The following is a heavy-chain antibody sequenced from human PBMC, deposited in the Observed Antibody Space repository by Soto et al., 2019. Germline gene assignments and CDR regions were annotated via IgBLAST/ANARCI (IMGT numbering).Heavy chain of an antibody. Sequence: QVQLVQSGAEVKKPGASVKVSCKASGYSFTSHGISWVRQAPGQGLEWMGWISANSGDTNYAQKLQGRVTVTTDTPTSTASRELRSLRSEHTAVYYCARMVRGSNIDYHHDIHAWGKGTTVTVSS. CDR2: ISANSGDT. CDR1: GYSFTSHG. CDR3: ARMVRGSNIDYHHDIHA. J-gene: IGHJ6*03. V-gene: IGHV1-18*01. D-gene: IGHD3-10*01.